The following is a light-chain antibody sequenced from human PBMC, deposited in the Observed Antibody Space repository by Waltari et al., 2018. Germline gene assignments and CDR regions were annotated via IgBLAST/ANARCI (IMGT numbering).Light chain of an antibody. CDR2: VNSDGSH. Sequence: QLALTQSPSASASLGASVKLTCTLNSGHSSNVVAWLQQQPEKGPRYLMKVNSDGSHSKGDDIPERFAGSGSGAERYLPISSLQSEEEADYYCQTGGHGTWVFGGGTKLTVL. J-gene: IGLJ3*02. V-gene: IGLV4-69*02. CDR1: SGHSSNV. CDR3: QTGGHGTWV.